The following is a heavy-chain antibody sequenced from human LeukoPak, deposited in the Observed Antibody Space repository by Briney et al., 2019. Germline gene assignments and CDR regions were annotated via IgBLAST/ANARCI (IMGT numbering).Heavy chain of an antibody. Sequence: KSGGSLRLSCAASGFTFSNAWMSWVRLAPGKGLEWVGRIKSKTDGGTTDYAAPVKGRFTISRDDSKNTLYLQMNSLKTEDTAVYYCTTRYCSGGSCSYWGQGTLVTVSS. D-gene: IGHD2-15*01. CDR2: IKSKTDGGTT. V-gene: IGHV3-15*01. CDR3: TTRYCSGGSCSY. CDR1: GFTFSNAW. J-gene: IGHJ4*02.